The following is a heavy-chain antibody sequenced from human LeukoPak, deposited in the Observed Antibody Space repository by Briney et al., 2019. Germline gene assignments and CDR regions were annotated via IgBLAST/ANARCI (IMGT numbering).Heavy chain of an antibody. D-gene: IGHD6-13*01. CDR3: TTVGSSWGFDY. Sequence: GGSLRLSCVASGFTFSAAWMTWVRQAPGKGRECVGRIKSRTDGGTTDYATPVKGRFAISRDDSKNTLYLQMNSLNIEDTGVYYCTTVGSSWGFDYWGQGTLVTVSS. V-gene: IGHV3-15*01. CDR1: GFTFSAAW. CDR2: IKSRTDGGTT. J-gene: IGHJ4*02.